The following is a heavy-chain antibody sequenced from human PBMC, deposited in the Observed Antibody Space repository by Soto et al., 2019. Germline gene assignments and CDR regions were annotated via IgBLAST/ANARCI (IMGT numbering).Heavy chain of an antibody. J-gene: IGHJ4*02. CDR2: IYWNDDK. CDR1: GFSLSTSGVG. V-gene: IGHV2-5*01. CDR3: ARSPPSQYGSGSYFFDY. D-gene: IGHD3-10*01. Sequence: QITLKESGPTLVKPTQTLTLTCTFSGFSLSTSGVGVAWIRQPPEKALEWLALIYWNDDKRYSPSLKSRLTINKYTSKNQVVLTMTNMDPVDTTTYYCARSPPSQYGSGSYFFDYWGQGTLVTVSS.